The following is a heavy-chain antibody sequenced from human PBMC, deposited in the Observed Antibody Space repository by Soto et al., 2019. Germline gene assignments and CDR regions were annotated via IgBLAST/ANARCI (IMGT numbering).Heavy chain of an antibody. CDR3: GRDKSSEPRLRPL. J-gene: IGHJ6*02. V-gene: IGHV3-48*01. CDR2: IPTSGPNM. D-gene: IGHD6-19*01. Sequence: EVHLGESGGDLAQPGGSLRLSCAASGFTFRNYDMAWVRQAPGKGLEWISLIPTSGPNMYYADSVRGRFTISRDNAKDSLYLQMNSLRAEDTAVYFCGRDKSSEPRLRPLWGQGTTVIVSS. CDR1: GFTFRNYD.